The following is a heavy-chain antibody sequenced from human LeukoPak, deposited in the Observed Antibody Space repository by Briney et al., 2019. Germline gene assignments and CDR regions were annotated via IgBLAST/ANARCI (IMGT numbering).Heavy chain of an antibody. CDR1: GFIFNNYA. CDR3: AKDNRRHYTSGPNPDSLH. V-gene: IGHV3-9*01. Sequence: QTGGSLRLSCAGSGFIFNNYAMHWVRQPPGKGLEWVSGISWNSGSIDYADSVKGRSTISRDNAKNSLYLQMNSLRVEDTAFYYCAKDNRRHYTSGPNPDSLHWGQGALVTVSS. J-gene: IGHJ4*02. CDR2: ISWNSGSI. D-gene: IGHD6-19*01.